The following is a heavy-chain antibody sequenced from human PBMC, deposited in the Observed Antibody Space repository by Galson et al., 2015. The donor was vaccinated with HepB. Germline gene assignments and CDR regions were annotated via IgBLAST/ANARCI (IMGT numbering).Heavy chain of an antibody. V-gene: IGHV3-15*05. J-gene: IGHJ6*02. CDR1: GFPFSDVW. D-gene: IGHD2-2*01. CDR2: IKSKTDGGTR. Sequence: SLRLSCAASGFPFSDVWMIWVRPVPGRGLEWVGRIKSKTDGGTREYAAPVKDRFTIPRDASKNILILQMNSLKTEDTGVYYCTGYFGYSSNWRVNSRTYGMDVWGPGTTVTVSS. CDR3: TGYFGYSSNWRVNSRTYGMDV.